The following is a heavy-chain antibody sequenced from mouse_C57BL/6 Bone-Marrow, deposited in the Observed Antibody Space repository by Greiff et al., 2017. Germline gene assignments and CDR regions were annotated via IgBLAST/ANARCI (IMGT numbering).Heavy chain of an antibody. D-gene: IGHD1-1*01. CDR1: GYTFTDYY. Sequence: VQLQQSGPELVKPGASVTISCKASGYTFTDYYINWVKQRPGQALEWIGWIYPGSGNTKYNEKFKGKATLTVDTSSSTAYMQLSSLTSEDSAVYFCARSYGSSYVTYFDYWGQGTTLTVSS. CDR2: IYPGSGNT. CDR3: ARSYGSSYVTYFDY. V-gene: IGHV1-84*01. J-gene: IGHJ2*01.